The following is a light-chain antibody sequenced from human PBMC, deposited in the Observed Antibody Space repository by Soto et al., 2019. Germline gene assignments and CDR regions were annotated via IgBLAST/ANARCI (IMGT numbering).Light chain of an antibody. J-gene: IGKJ4*01. CDR3: MHVTHFPVT. V-gene: IGKV2-24*01. CDR1: QSIVHSDGNTY. Sequence: DVVMTQTPLSSPVTLGQPASISCTSRQSIVHSDGNTYLSWLQQRPGQPPRLLIYKISNLYSGVPDRFSGSGAWIDFTLKSSRVEDEDVGIYYCMHVTHFPVTGGGGTMVEIK. CDR2: KIS.